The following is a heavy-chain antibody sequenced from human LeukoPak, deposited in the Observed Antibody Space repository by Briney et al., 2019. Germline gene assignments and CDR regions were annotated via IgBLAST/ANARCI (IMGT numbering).Heavy chain of an antibody. Sequence: GASVKVSCKASGYTFTGYYMHWVRQAPGQGLEWKGWIDPNSGGTNYAQKFQGRVTMTRDTSISTAYMELSRLRSDDTAVYYCARSGAEMATIIDYWGQGTLVTVSS. CDR1: GYTFTGYY. CDR2: IDPNSGGT. CDR3: ARSGAEMATIIDY. J-gene: IGHJ4*02. V-gene: IGHV1-2*02. D-gene: IGHD5-24*01.